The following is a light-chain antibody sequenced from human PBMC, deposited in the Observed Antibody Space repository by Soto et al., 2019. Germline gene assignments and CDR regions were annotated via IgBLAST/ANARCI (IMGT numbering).Light chain of an antibody. CDR3: GSWDSSLSAYV. CDR2: DDN. Sequence: QSELTQPPSVSAAPGQKVTISCSGSSSNIGNNFVSWFQQLPRTAPKLLIYDDNKRPSGIPDRFSGSKSGTSATLGITGFQTGDEADYYCGSWDSSLSAYVFGTGTKVTVL. J-gene: IGLJ1*01. V-gene: IGLV1-51*01. CDR1: SSNIGNNF.